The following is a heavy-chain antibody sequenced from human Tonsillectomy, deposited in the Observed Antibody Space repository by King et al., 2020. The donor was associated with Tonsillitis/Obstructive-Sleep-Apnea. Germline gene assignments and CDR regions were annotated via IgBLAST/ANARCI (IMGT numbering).Heavy chain of an antibody. CDR1: GYSFTSYW. CDR2: IDPSDSYT. CDR3: ATADASDDYYYYAMDV. D-gene: IGHD2-8*01. Sequence: QLVQSGAEVKKRGECLRISCKGSGYSFTSYWSNWVRQMPGKGLEWMGTIDPSDSYTNYSPSFQGHVTISADNSIRTAYLQWSSLKASDTAMYYCATADASDDYYYYAMDVWGEGTMVTVSS. V-gene: IGHV5-10-1*03. J-gene: IGHJ6*04.